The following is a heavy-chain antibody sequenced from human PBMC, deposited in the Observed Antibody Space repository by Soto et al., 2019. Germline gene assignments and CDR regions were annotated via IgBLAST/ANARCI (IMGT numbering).Heavy chain of an antibody. Sequence: SETLSLTCSVSGYSIRSAYYWGLLRQPPLKGLEWIGDINHVGSTNYNPSLKSRVTMSVDTSQNQFSLRLISVTAADTAMYFCVRIRYQLPSSVLWLDPWGQGTPVTVSS. V-gene: IGHV4-38-2*01. D-gene: IGHD3-16*01. CDR1: GYSIRSAYY. CDR3: VRIRYQLPSSVLWLDP. J-gene: IGHJ5*02. CDR2: INHVGST.